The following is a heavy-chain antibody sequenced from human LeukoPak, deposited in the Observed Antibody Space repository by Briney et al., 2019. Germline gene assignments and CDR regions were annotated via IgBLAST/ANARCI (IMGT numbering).Heavy chain of an antibody. CDR2: INPSGGST. J-gene: IGHJ3*02. CDR3: ARVKPNYYDSSAYGTFDI. CDR1: GYTFTSYF. Sequence: VASVKVSCKASGYTFTSYFMHWVRQAPGQELEWMGIINPSGGSTSYAQKFQGRVTMTRDTSTSTVYMELSSLRSEDTAVYYCARVKPNYYDSSAYGTFDIWGQGTMVTVSS. D-gene: IGHD3-22*01. V-gene: IGHV1-46*01.